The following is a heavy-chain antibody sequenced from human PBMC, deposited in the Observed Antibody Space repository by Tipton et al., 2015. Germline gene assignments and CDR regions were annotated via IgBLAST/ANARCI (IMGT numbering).Heavy chain of an antibody. Sequence: SLRLSCAASGFTFSSYEMSWVRRAPGKGLEWVSYISSSGSTIYYADSVKGRFTISRDNAKNLLYLQMNSLRAEDTAVYYCAREGSGWYGADYWGQGTLVTVSS. D-gene: IGHD6-19*01. CDR2: ISSSGSTI. CDR3: AREGSGWYGADY. V-gene: IGHV3-48*03. J-gene: IGHJ4*02. CDR1: GFTFSSYE.